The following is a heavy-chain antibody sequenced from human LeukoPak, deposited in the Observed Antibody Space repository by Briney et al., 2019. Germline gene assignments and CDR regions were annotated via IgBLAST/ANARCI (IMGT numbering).Heavy chain of an antibody. D-gene: IGHD2-15*01. V-gene: IGHV3-66*01. CDR2: IYSGGST. Sequence: GGSLRLSCAASGFTVSSNYMSWVRQAPGKGLEWVSVIYSGGSTYYADSVKGRFTISRDSSKNTLYLQMNSLRAEDTAVYYCARARSDSGGSWPFDYWGQGTLVTVSS. CDR1: GFTVSSNY. CDR3: ARARSDSGGSWPFDY. J-gene: IGHJ4*02.